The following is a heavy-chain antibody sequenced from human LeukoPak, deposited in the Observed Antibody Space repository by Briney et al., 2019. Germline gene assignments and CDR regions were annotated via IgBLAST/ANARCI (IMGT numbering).Heavy chain of an antibody. D-gene: IGHD5-18*01. CDR1: WFTVSSNY. CDR3: ARDTGYSYGYVLSEGDYYGMDV. J-gene: IGHJ6*02. CDR2: IYSGGST. V-gene: IGHV3-53*04. Sequence: GGSLRLSCAASWFTVSSNYMSWVRQAPGKGLEWVAVIYSGGSTYYADSVKGRFTISRHNSKNTLYLQMNSLRAEDTVVYYCARDTGYSYGYVLSEGDYYGMDVWGQGTTVTVSS.